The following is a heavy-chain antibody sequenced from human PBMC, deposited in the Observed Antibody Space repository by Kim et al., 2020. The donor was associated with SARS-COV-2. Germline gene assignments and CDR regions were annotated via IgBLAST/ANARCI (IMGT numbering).Heavy chain of an antibody. V-gene: IGHV1-24*01. Sequence: ASVKVSCKVSGYTLTELSMHWVRQAPGKGLEWMGGFDPEDGETIYAQKFQGRVTMTEDTSTDTAYMELSSLISEDTAVYYCATLDSSCYYKEYYFDYWGQGTLVTVSS. J-gene: IGHJ4*02. CDR3: ATLDSSCYYKEYYFDY. CDR1: GYTLTELS. CDR2: FDPEDGET. D-gene: IGHD3-22*01.